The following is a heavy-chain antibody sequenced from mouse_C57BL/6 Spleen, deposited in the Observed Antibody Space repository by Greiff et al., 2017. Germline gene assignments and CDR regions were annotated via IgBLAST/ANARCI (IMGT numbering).Heavy chain of an antibody. J-gene: IGHJ4*01. CDR1: GFNIKDYY. CDR2: IDPEDGET. V-gene: IGHV14-2*01. CDR3: ATYSNYDSYAMDY. Sequence: EVKLVESGAELVKPGASVKLSCTASGFNIKDYYMHWVKQRTEQGLEWIGRIDPEDGETKYAPKFQGKATITADTSSNTAYLQLSSLTSEDTAVYYCATYSNYDSYAMDYWGQGTSVTVSS. D-gene: IGHD2-5*01.